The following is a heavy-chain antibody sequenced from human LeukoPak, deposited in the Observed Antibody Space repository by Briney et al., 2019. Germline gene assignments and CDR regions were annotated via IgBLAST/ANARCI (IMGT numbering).Heavy chain of an antibody. J-gene: IGHJ6*02. D-gene: IGHD4-17*01. Sequence: PGRSLRLSCAASGFTFSSYGMHWVRQAPGKGLEWVSAISGSGGSTYYADSVKGRFTISRDSSKNTLYLQMNSLRAEDTAVYYCAKDDYGDYYYYGMDVWGQGTTVTVSS. CDR1: GFTFSSYG. CDR3: AKDDYGDYYYYGMDV. V-gene: IGHV3-23*01. CDR2: ISGSGGST.